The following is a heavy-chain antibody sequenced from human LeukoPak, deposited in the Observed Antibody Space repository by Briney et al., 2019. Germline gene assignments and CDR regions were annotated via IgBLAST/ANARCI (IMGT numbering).Heavy chain of an antibody. Sequence: SETLSLTCTVSGGSISSSSYYWGWIRQPPGKGLEWIGSIYYSGSTYYNPSLKSRVTISADTSKNQFSLKLSSVTAADTAVYYCARAVGMVVTVWGQGTLVTVSS. CDR3: ARAVGMVVTV. D-gene: IGHD4/OR15-4a*01. CDR2: IYYSGST. J-gene: IGHJ4*02. CDR1: GGSISSSSYY. V-gene: IGHV4-39*01.